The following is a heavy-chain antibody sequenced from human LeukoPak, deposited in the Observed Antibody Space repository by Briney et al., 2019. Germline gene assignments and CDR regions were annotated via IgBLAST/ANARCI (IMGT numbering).Heavy chain of an antibody. CDR1: GFNFSTYR. Sequence: GGSLRLSCAASGFNFSTYRMSWVRQAPGRGLEWVSSITSTSANIYYADSVRGRFTISRDNAKNSLYLQMNSLSAEDTAVYYCVRDWGYWGQGPLVAVSS. CDR3: VRDWGY. V-gene: IGHV3-48*04. CDR2: ITSTSANI. D-gene: IGHD3-22*01. J-gene: IGHJ4*02.